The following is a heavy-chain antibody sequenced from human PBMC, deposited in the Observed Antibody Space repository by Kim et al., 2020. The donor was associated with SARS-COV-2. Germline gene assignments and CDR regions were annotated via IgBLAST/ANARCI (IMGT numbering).Heavy chain of an antibody. CDR2: ISYDGSNK. V-gene: IGHV3-33*05. D-gene: IGHD2-2*01. CDR3: ARDAIRVVPAASSYYYY. CDR1: GFTFSSYG. Sequence: GGSLRLSCAASGFTFSSYGMHWVRQAPGKGLEWVAVISYDGSNKYYADSVKGRFTISRDNSKNTLYLQMNSLRAEDTAVYYCARDAIRVVPAASSYYYY. J-gene: IGHJ6*01.